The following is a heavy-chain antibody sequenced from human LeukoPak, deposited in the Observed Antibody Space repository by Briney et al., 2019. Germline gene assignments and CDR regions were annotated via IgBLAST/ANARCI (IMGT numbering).Heavy chain of an antibody. CDR1: GYTFTGYY. Sequence: GASVKVSCKASGYTFTGYYMHWVRQAPGQGLEWMGWINPNSGGTNYAPKFQGRVTMTRDTSISTAYMELSRLRSDDTAVYYCARVADPHYDFWSGYPQYMDVWGKGTTVTVSS. D-gene: IGHD3-3*01. CDR2: INPNSGGT. V-gene: IGHV1-2*02. CDR3: ARVADPHYDFWSGYPQYMDV. J-gene: IGHJ6*03.